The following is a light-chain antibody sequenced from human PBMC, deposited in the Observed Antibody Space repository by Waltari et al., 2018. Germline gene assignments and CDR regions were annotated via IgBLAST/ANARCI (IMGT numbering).Light chain of an antibody. CDR1: TPNIEVNP. CDR2: TND. J-gene: IGLJ3*02. V-gene: IGLV1-44*01. Sequence: QSVLTQPPSASGTPGQRVTISCSGSTPNIEVNPVTSYQHLPGSAPKLLIYTNDQRPAGVPDRFSGAKSGTSASLAISGLQSDDEGHYYCATWDDRLNGWVFGGGTKLTVL. CDR3: ATWDDRLNGWV.